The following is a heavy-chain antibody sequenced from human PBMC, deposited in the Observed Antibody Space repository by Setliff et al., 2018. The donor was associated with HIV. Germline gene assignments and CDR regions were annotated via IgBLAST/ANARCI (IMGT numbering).Heavy chain of an antibody. CDR1: GFSLITGGVG. CDR3: AHCMVSEWGVSRGYPFDY. D-gene: IGHD3-22*01. V-gene: IGHV2-5*01. Sequence: GSGPTLVNPTQTLTLTCTFSGFSLITGGVGVGWIRQPPGKALEWLAVIYWNDDKRYSPSLKTRVTITKDTSKNQVVLTMTNLDPVDTATYYCAHCMVSEWGVSRGYPFDYWGQGTLVTVSS. J-gene: IGHJ4*02. CDR2: IYWNDDK.